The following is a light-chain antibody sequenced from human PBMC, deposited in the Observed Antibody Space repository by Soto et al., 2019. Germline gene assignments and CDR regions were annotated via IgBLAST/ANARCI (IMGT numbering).Light chain of an antibody. J-gene: IGKJ1*01. V-gene: IGKV3D-15*01. CDR2: DAS. CDR3: QQYNNWPWT. Sequence: EIVMTQSPAALSVSPGERATLSCRASQSVSSNLAWYQQKPGQAPRLLIYDASNRATGIPARFSGSGSGTDFTLTISSLEPEDFAVYYCQQYNNWPWTFGQGIKVDI. CDR1: QSVSSN.